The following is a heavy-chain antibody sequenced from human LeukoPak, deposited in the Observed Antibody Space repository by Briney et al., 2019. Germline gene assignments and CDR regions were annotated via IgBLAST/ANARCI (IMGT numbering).Heavy chain of an antibody. Sequence: ASVKVPCKASGYAFTSYGISWVRQAPGQGLEWMGWISAYNGNTNYAQKLQGRVTMTTDTSTSTAYMELRSLRSDDTAVYYCARESGDRGAFDIRGQGTMVTVSS. CDR2: ISAYNGNT. CDR3: ARESGDRGAFDI. CDR1: GYAFTSYG. D-gene: IGHD1-26*01. V-gene: IGHV1-18*01. J-gene: IGHJ3*02.